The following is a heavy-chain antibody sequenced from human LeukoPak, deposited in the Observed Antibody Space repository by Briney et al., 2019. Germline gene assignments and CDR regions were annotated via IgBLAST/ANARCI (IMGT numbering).Heavy chain of an antibody. CDR3: ARGAFGGVIVTNDWFDP. Sequence: SQTPSLTCTVSGGSISSGSYYWSWLRQPAGKGLEWIGRIYTSGSTNYNPSLKSRVTISVDTSKNQFSLKLSSVTAADTAVYYCARGAFGGVIVTNDWFDPWGQGTLVTVSS. CDR1: GGSISSGSYY. J-gene: IGHJ5*02. D-gene: IGHD3-16*02. CDR2: IYTSGST. V-gene: IGHV4-61*02.